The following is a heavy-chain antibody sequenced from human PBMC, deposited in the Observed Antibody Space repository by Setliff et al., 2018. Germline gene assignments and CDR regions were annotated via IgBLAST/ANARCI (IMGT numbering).Heavy chain of an antibody. CDR3: ARVRDCSGGICHRGFHHYMDV. D-gene: IGHD2-15*01. V-gene: IGHV1-69*13. J-gene: IGHJ6*03. Sequence: SVKVSCKASGGTFSSYAIDWVRQAPGQGLEWMGGIIPMFGTTNYAQRFRGRVTITAYESTTTAYLELSSLRSEDTAVYYCARVRDCSGGICHRGFHHYMDVWGKGTTVTVSS. CDR1: GGTFSSYA. CDR2: IIPMFGTT.